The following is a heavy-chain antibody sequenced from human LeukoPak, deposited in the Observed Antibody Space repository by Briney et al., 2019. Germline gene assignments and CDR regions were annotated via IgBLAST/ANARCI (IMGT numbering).Heavy chain of an antibody. J-gene: IGHJ4*02. D-gene: IGHD6-19*01. Sequence: PGGTLRLSCTASGFTFSDFYMTWIRQAPGKGLEWLSCISSSDGAVYYADSVKGRFTISRDNAKNSLYLQMNSLRADDTALYYCARTSAWAYYFDYWGQGTLVTVSS. CDR1: GFTFSDFY. V-gene: IGHV3-11*01. CDR2: ISSSDGAV. CDR3: ARTSAWAYYFDY.